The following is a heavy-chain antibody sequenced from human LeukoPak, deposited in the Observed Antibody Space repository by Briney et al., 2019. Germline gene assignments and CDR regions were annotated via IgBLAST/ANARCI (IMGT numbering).Heavy chain of an antibody. J-gene: IGHJ4*02. CDR1: GFTFGTSA. CDR2: ITSGDGSP. Sequence: PGGSLRLSCAASGFTFGTSAMSWVHQTPEKGLEWVSTITSGDGSPYYADSVKGRFTISRDNSNNMLYLQMNSLRAEDTAVYYRTKRGAYYVDYWGRGIPVTVSS. V-gene: IGHV3-23*01. CDR3: TKRGAYYVDY. D-gene: IGHD3-16*01.